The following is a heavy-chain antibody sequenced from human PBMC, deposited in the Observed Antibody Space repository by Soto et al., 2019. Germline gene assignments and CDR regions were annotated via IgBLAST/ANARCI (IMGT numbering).Heavy chain of an antibody. Sequence: EMQLLESGGGLVQPGGSLRLSCAASGFTFSIYAMSWVRQAPGKGLEWVSAISGSGGSTYYADSVKGRFTISRDNSKSTLYLQMNGLRAEDTAVYYCATDSYCAGDCYSIDYWGQGTLVTVSS. D-gene: IGHD2-21*02. CDR1: GFTFSIYA. J-gene: IGHJ4*02. CDR2: ISGSGGST. V-gene: IGHV3-23*01. CDR3: ATDSYCAGDCYSIDY.